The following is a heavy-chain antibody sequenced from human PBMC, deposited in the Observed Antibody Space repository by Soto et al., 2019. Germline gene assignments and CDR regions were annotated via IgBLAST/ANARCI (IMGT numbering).Heavy chain of an antibody. J-gene: IGHJ4*02. D-gene: IGHD3-10*01. CDR1: GFTFSSYA. Sequence: QVQLVESGGGVVQPGRSLRLSCAASGFTFSSYAMHWVRQAPGKGLEWVAVISYDGSNKYYADSVKGRFTISRDNSKNTLYLHMNSLRAEDTAVYYCARDWALRLGKLLSFFDYWGQGTLVTVSS. CDR2: ISYDGSNK. V-gene: IGHV3-30-3*01. CDR3: ARDWALRLGKLLSFFDY.